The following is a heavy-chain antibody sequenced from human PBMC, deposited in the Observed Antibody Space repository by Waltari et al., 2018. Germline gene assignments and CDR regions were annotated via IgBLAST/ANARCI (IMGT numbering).Heavy chain of an antibody. CDR3: AKDGSFVVVPEAMFDYYMDV. V-gene: IGHV3-30*02. CDR1: GFPFSSYG. Sequence: QVQLVESGGGVVQQGGSLRLSCAASGFPFSSYGMPGVRQAPGKGLEGVAFIRYDGSNAYYADSVKGRFTISRDNSKNTLSLQMNSLRAEDTAVYYCAKDGSFVVVPEAMFDYYMDVWGKGTTVSVSS. J-gene: IGHJ6*03. CDR2: IRYDGSNA. D-gene: IGHD2-2*01.